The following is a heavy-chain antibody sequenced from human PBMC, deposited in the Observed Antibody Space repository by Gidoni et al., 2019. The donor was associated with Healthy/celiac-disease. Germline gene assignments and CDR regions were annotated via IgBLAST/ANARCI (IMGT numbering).Heavy chain of an antibody. V-gene: IGHV3-48*02. CDR1: GCTLSTYS. D-gene: IGHD3-22*01. J-gene: IGHJ4*02. CDR2: ISSSSSTI. CDR3: ARGERYYDSSGYYEQPFDY. Sequence: EVQLVESGGGLVQPGGSLRLSCAASGCTLSTYSMNWVRQAPGKGLAWVSYISSSSSTIYYADSVKGRFTISRDNAKNSLYLQMNSLRDEDTAVYYCARGERYYDSSGYYEQPFDYWGQGTLVTVSS.